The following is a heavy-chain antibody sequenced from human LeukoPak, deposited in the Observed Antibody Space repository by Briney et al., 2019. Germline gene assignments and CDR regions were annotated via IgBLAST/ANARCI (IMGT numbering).Heavy chain of an antibody. CDR3: ARVQGGGFRTADF. CDR1: GFTFSSYG. D-gene: IGHD3-10*01. Sequence: GGSLRLSCAASGFTFSSYGMHWVRQAPGKGLDWVAVILEDGSIQHYADSVKGRFTISRDNSRNTVFLQMNSLRGEDTAIYYCARVQGGGFRTADFWGQGTVVTVSS. J-gene: IGHJ4*02. V-gene: IGHV3-30*03. CDR2: ILEDGSIQ.